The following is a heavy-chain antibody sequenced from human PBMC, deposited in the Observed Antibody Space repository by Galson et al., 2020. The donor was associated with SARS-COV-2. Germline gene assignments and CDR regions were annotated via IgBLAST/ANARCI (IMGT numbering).Heavy chain of an antibody. CDR2: FDPEDGET. CDR1: GYTLTELS. Sequence: GESLKISCKVSGYTLTELSMHWVRQAPGKGLEWMGGFDPEDGETIYAQKFQGRVTMTEDTSTDTAYMELSSLRSEDTAVYYCATHALPMVDYYYFDYWGQGTLVTVSS. V-gene: IGHV1-24*01. J-gene: IGHJ4*02. CDR3: ATHALPMVDYYYFDY. D-gene: IGHD3-10*01.